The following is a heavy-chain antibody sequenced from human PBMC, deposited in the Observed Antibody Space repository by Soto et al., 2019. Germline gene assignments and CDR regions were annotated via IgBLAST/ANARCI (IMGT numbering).Heavy chain of an antibody. D-gene: IGHD1-1*01. CDR3: ARGKGMEENYYYYGMDI. CDR2: INGGTGQT. Sequence: QVQVVQSGAEVKKPGASVKISCKASGYTFSTYAMHWVRQAPGQSLEGMGWINGGTGQTRYSQRFQDRVTITRDTSAKTTYMDLTSLRSEDTAVYYCARGKGMEENYYYYGMDIWGQGTTVTVSS. CDR1: GYTFSTYA. J-gene: IGHJ6*02. V-gene: IGHV1-3*01.